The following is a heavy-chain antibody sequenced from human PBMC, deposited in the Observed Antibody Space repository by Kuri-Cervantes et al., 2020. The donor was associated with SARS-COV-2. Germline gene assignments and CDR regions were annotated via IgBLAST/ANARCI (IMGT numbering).Heavy chain of an antibody. CDR2: ISYDGSNK. CDR1: GGSLSTYY. V-gene: IGHV3-30*03. D-gene: IGHD6-13*01. Sequence: WETLTLSCTVSGGSLSTYYWSWIRQPPGKGLEWVAVISYDGSNKYYADSVKGRFTISRDNSKNTLYLQMNSLRAEDTAVYYCASEAAAAPQGLDYWGQGTLVTVSS. J-gene: IGHJ4*02. CDR3: ASEAAAAPQGLDY.